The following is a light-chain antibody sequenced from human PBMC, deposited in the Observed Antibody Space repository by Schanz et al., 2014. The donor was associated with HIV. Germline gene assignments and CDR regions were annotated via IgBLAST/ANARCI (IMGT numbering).Light chain of an antibody. CDR1: SSDVGGYKY. J-gene: IGLJ1*01. V-gene: IGLV2-23*02. Sequence: QSALTQPASVSGSPGQSITIPCTGTSSDVGGYKYLPWYQQHPGKAPKLMIYEVTKRPSGVPGRFSGSKSGNTASLTISGLQAEDEADYYCCSYAGSSTFYVFGTGTKLTVL. CDR2: EVT. CDR3: CSYAGSSTFYV.